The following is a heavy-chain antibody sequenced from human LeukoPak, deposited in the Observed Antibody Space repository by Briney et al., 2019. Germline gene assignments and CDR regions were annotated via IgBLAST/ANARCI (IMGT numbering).Heavy chain of an antibody. CDR3: AKRIQYSSSWCYIDY. Sequence: GGSLRLSCAASGFTFSSYVMTWVRQAPGKGLEWVSSILPGGDRTYYADSVKGRFNISRDNSKNTLFLQMNSLRVEDTAVYYCAKRIQYSSSWCYIDYWGQGTLVTVSS. CDR2: ILPGGDRT. V-gene: IGHV3-23*01. CDR1: GFTFSSYV. J-gene: IGHJ4*02. D-gene: IGHD6-13*01.